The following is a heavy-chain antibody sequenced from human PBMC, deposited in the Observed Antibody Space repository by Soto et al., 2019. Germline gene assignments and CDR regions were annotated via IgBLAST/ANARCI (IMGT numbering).Heavy chain of an antibody. Sequence: QVQLVESGGGVVQPGRSLRLSCAASGFTFSSYAMHWVRQAPGKGLEWVAVISYDGSNKYYADSVKGRFTISRDNSKNTLYLQMNSLRAEDTAVYYCARFDYERSFGHWGQGTLVTVSS. CDR2: ISYDGSNK. CDR1: GFTFSSYA. CDR3: ARFDYERSFGH. J-gene: IGHJ1*01. D-gene: IGHD4-17*01. V-gene: IGHV3-30-3*01.